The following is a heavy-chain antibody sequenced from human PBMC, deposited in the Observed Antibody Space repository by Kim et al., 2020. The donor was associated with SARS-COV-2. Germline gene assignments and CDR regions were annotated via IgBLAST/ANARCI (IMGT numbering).Heavy chain of an antibody. CDR2: IYYSGST. CDR1: GGSISSSSYY. V-gene: IGHV4-39*01. D-gene: IGHD6-19*01. CDR3: ASQTEYSSGWYESYFDY. J-gene: IGHJ4*02. Sequence: SETLSLTCTVSGGSISSSSYYWGWIRQPPGKGLEWIGSIYYSGSTYYNPSLKSRVTISVDTSKNQFSLKLSSVTAADTAVYYGASQTEYSSGWYESYFDYWGQGTVVSVSS.